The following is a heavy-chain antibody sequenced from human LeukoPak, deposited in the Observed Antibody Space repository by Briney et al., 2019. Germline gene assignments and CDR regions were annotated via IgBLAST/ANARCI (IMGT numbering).Heavy chain of an antibody. V-gene: IGHV1-46*01. CDR2: INPSGGST. Sequence: GASVKVSCKASGYTFTSYYMHWVRQAPGQGLEWMGIINPSGGSTSYAQKFQGRVTMTRDMSTSTVYMELSSLRSEDTAVYYCARGGHVRVYDNSYYGHYWGQGTLVTVSS. CDR3: ARGGHVRVYDNSYYGHY. CDR1: GYTFTSYY. D-gene: IGHD3-22*01. J-gene: IGHJ4*02.